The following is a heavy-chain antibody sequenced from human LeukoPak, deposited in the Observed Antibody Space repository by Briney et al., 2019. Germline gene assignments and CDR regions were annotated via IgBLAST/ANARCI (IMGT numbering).Heavy chain of an antibody. Sequence: GGSLRLSCAASGFTFNNYNMNWVRQAPGKGLEWVAFIRYDGRNRYYADSVKGRFTVPRDNSKNTVHLQMDSLRTEDTGVYYCAKLRESGYSYGSFDYWGQGTLVTVSS. CDR3: AKLRESGYSYGSFDY. J-gene: IGHJ4*02. D-gene: IGHD5-18*01. V-gene: IGHV3-30*02. CDR2: IRYDGRNR. CDR1: GFTFNNYN.